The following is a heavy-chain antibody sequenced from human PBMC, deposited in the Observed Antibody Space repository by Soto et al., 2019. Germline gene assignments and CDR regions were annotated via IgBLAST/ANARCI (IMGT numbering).Heavy chain of an antibody. CDR1: GDTFTGYA. D-gene: IGHD2-2*01. CDR2: INAGNGNT. Sequence: ASVKVSCKASGDTFTGYAFHWVRQAPGQRLEWMGWINAGNGNTKYSQKFQGRVTITADESTSTAYMELSSLRSEDTALYYCARGARVPLVPTVLYWFDPWGQGTLVTVSS. CDR3: ARGARVPLVPTVLYWFDP. V-gene: IGHV1-3*01. J-gene: IGHJ5*02.